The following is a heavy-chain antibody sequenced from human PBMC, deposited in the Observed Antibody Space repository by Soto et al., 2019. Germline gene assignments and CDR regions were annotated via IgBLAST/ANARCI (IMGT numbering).Heavy chain of an antibody. CDR3: ATAYRITIFGGVNDAFDI. CDR1: GYTLTELS. CDR2: FDPEDGET. V-gene: IGHV1-24*01. Sequence: ASVKVSCKVSGYTLTELSMHWVRQAPGKGLEWMGGFDPEDGETIYAQKFQGRVTMTEDTSTDTAYMELSSLRSEDTAVYYCATAYRITIFGGVNDAFDIWGQGTMVTVSS. J-gene: IGHJ3*02. D-gene: IGHD3-3*01.